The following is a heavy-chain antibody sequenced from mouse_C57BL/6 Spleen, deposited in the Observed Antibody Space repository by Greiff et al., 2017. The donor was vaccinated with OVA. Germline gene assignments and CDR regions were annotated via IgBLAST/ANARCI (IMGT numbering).Heavy chain of an antibody. V-gene: IGHV1-26*01. CDR1: GYTFTDYY. D-gene: IGHD1-1*01. CDR3: ARRRSYYFDY. CDR2: INPNNGGT. J-gene: IGHJ2*01. Sequence: EVQLQQSGPELVKPGASVKISCKASGYTFTDYYMNWVKQSHGKSLEWIGDINPNNGGTSYNQKFKGKATLTVDKSSSTAYMELRSPTSEDSAVYYCARRRSYYFDYWGQGTTLTVSS.